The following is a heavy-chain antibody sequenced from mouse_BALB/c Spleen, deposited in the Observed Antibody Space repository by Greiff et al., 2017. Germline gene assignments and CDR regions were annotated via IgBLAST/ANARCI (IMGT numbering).Heavy chain of an antibody. J-gene: IGHJ2*01. CDR2: IWAGGST. D-gene: IGHD3-1*01. Sequence: VKLQESGPGLVAPSQSLSITCTVSGFSLTSYGVHWVRQPPGKGLEWLGVIWAGGSTNYNSALMSRLSISKDNSKSQVFLKMNSLQTDDTAMYYCARDQGSGRDYFDYCGQGTTLTVSS. CDR1: GFSLTSYG. V-gene: IGHV2-9*02. CDR3: ARDQGSGRDYFDY.